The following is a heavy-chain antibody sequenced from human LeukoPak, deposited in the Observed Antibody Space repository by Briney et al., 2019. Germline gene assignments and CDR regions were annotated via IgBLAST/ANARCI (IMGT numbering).Heavy chain of an antibody. Sequence: ASVKVSCKASGYTFTDYYMHWVRQAPGQGLEWMGWINPNSGGTNYAQKFQGRVTMTRDTSISTAYMELSRLRSDDTAVYYCARDRALRGYFDYWGQGTLVTVSS. CDR2: INPNSGGT. D-gene: IGHD3-16*01. J-gene: IGHJ4*02. CDR1: GYTFTDYY. CDR3: ARDRALRGYFDY. V-gene: IGHV1-2*02.